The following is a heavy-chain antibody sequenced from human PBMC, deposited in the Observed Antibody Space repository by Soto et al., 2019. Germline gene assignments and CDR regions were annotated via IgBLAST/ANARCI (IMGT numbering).Heavy chain of an antibody. D-gene: IGHD6-6*01. CDR3: VRQHSTSSDYYGMDV. J-gene: IGHJ6*02. CDR1: GDSVSSNSCA. Sequence: SQTLSLTCAISGDSVSSNSCAWNWIRRSPSRGLEWLGRTYYRSKWYTDYAVSVKSRITINPETSKNQFSLQMNSVTLEDTAVYYCVRQHSTSSDYYGMDVWGRGTAVTVSS. CDR2: TYYRSKWYT. V-gene: IGHV6-1*01.